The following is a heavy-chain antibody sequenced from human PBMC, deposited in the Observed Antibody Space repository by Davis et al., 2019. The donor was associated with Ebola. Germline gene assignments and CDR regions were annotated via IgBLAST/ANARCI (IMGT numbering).Heavy chain of an antibody. J-gene: IGHJ4*02. CDR3: VKDHGYCSSTSCYGVFDY. CDR2: ISSSGGST. D-gene: IGHD2-2*03. V-gene: IGHV3-23*01. CDR1: GFTFSSYV. Sequence: GESLKISCAASGFTFSSYVMSWVRQAPGKGLEWVSGISSSGGSTYYAESVKGRFTISRDNSKNTLYLQMSSLRAEDTAVYYCVKDHGYCSSTSCYGVFDYWGQGTLVTVSS.